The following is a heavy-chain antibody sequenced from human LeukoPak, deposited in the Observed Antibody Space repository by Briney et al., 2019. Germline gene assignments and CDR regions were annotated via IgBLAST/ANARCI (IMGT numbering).Heavy chain of an antibody. CDR2: IYPGDSDT. V-gene: IGHV5-51*01. CDR3: ARLAEDIVVVVAATLRDYYYGMDV. D-gene: IGHD2-15*01. J-gene: IGHJ6*02. Sequence: GESLKISCKGSGYSFTSYWIGWVRQMPGKGLERMGIIYPGDSDTRYSPSFQGQVTISADKSISTAYLQWSSLKASDTAMYYCARLAEDIVVVVAATLRDYYYGMDVWGQGTTVTVSS. CDR1: GYSFTSYW.